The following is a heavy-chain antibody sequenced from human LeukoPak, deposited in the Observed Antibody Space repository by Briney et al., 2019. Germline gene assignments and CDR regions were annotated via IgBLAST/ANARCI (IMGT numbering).Heavy chain of an antibody. D-gene: IGHD6-19*01. J-gene: IGHJ4*02. V-gene: IGHV3-11*01. Sequence: PGGPLRLSCGASGFTFCDYHMHCMRQAPGKAMVGVSYISRGGHTVYFADSVKGRSTLSRNNAKNSLSLQMNSLTAEVTTMYYCAAGRDIAVAGPGGYFDYWGQGTLVTVSS. CDR2: ISRGGHTV. CDR3: AAGRDIAVAGPGGYFDY. CDR1: GFTFCDYH.